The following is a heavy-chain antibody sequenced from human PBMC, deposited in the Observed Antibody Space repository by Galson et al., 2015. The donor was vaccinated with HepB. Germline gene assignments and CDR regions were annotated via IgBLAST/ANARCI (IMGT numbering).Heavy chain of an antibody. Sequence: SLRLSCAASGCTFSIYKMNWVRQAPGKGLEWVSYISSTSSTIYYADSAKGRFTISRDNAKNSLYLQMNSLRDEDTAVYYCARDLRYFHFWSSSYYFDYWGQGTLVTVSS. CDR1: GCTFSIYK. V-gene: IGHV3-48*02. J-gene: IGHJ4*02. CDR3: ARDLRYFHFWSSSYYFDY. CDR2: ISSTSSTI. D-gene: IGHD3-3*01.